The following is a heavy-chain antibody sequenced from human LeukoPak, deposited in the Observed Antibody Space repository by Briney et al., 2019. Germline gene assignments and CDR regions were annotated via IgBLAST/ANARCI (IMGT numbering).Heavy chain of an antibody. D-gene: IGHD6-19*01. CDR1: GFTYHPYD. CDR3: AKDPIGWYVGTCFDS. J-gene: IGHJ5*01. V-gene: IGHV3-23*01. CDR2: IRGGGSTST. Sequence: PGGPVSLSCAASGFTYHPYDMRWVRQAPGRGLECVYLIRGGGSTSTIYADSVKGRFTISRDDSKNTLYLQMNSLRAEDTAVYYCAKDPIGWYVGTCFDSWGQGTLVTVSS.